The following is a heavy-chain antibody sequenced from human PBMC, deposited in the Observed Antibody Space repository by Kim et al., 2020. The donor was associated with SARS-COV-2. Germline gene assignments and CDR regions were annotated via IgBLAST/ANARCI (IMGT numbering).Heavy chain of an antibody. CDR2: GKP. CDR3: ARGPGGMDV. V-gene: IGHV7-4-1*02. J-gene: IGHJ6*02. Sequence: GKPTSAQGFTGRVVLSLDTSVSTAYLQISSLRAEDTAVYYCARGPGGMDVWGQGTTVTVSS.